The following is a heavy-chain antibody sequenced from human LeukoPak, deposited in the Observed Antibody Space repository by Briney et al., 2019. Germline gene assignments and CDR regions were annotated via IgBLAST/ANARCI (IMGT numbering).Heavy chain of an antibody. J-gene: IGHJ4*02. Sequence: GGSLRLSCAASGFTFSSYGMHWVRQAPGKGLEWVAFIRYDGSNKYYADSVKGRFTISRDNSKNTLYLQMNSLRAEGTAVYYCAKNWGNYFDYWGQGSLVTVSS. CDR2: IRYDGSNK. CDR1: GFTFSSYG. V-gene: IGHV3-30*02. D-gene: IGHD7-27*01. CDR3: AKNWGNYFDY.